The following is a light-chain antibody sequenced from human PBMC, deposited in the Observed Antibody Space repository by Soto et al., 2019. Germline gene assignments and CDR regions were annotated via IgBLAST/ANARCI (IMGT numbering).Light chain of an antibody. CDR2: KAS. V-gene: IGKV1-5*03. CDR1: QSISNW. Sequence: DIQMTQSPSTLSASVRDRVTITCRASQSISNWLAWYQQTPGKAPKLLIFKASNLQSGVPSRFSGTGSGTEFTLTISSLQPDDFATFYCQQYNAYPRTFGQGTKVEIK. CDR3: QQYNAYPRT. J-gene: IGKJ1*01.